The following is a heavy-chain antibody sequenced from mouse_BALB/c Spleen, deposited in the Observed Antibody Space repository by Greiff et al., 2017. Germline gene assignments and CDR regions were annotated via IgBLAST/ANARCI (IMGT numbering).Heavy chain of an antibody. D-gene: IGHD2-13*01. V-gene: IGHV5-9-4*01. CDR2: ISSGGSYT. CDR3: ARDGDYGGGFAY. CDR1: GFTFSSYA. Sequence: EVKLVESGGGLVKPGGSLKLSCAASGFTFSSYAMSWVRQSPEKRLEWVAEISSGGSYTYYPDTVTGRFTISRDNAKNTLYLEMSSLRSEDTAMYYCARDGDYGGGFAYWGQGTLVTVSA. J-gene: IGHJ3*01.